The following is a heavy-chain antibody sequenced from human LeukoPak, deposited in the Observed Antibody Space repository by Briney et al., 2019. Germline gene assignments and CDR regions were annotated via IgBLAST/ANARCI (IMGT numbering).Heavy chain of an antibody. J-gene: IGHJ6*03. CDR3: ARVHYYYGSGSYYSDYYYYYMDV. Sequence: SETLSLTCTVSGGSISSYYWSWIRQPAGKGLEWIGRIYTSGSTNYNPSLKSRVTISVDTSKNQFSLKLSSVTAADTAVYYCARVHYYYGSGSYYSDYYYYYMDVWGKGTTVTISS. V-gene: IGHV4-4*07. D-gene: IGHD3-10*01. CDR1: GGSISSYY. CDR2: IYTSGST.